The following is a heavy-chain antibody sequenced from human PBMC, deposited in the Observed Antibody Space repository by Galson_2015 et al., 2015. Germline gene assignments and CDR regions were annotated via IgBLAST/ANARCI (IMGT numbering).Heavy chain of an antibody. D-gene: IGHD1-26*01. CDR1: GFTFSNAW. J-gene: IGHJ4*02. CDR2: IKSKNDGGTT. V-gene: IGHV3-15*01. Sequence: SLRLSCAASGFTFSNAWMSWVRQAPGKGLEWIGRIKSKNDGGTTAYAAPVKDRFTMSRDDLENTLYLQMNSLKTEDTAVYYCTTEGVNNGRNFGFGDNWGQGTLVTVSS. CDR3: TTEGVNNGRNFGFGDN.